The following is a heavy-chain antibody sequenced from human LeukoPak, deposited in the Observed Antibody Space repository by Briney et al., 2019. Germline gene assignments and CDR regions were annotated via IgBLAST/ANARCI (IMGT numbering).Heavy chain of an antibody. V-gene: IGHV3-48*04. CDR1: GFTFNDYS. CDR2: ISSGGSTI. J-gene: IGHJ4*02. D-gene: IGHD6-13*01. CDR3: AKDYSSSWYYFDY. Sequence: GGSLRLSCAASGFTFNDYSMNWVRQAPGKGLEWVSYISSGGSTIFYADSVKGRFTISRDNSKNTLYLQMNSLRAEDTAIYYCAKDYSSSWYYFDYWGQGTLVTVSS.